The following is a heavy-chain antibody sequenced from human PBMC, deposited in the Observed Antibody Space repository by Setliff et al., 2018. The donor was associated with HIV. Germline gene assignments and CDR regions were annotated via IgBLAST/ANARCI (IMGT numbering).Heavy chain of an antibody. CDR1: GFTFSSYE. D-gene: IGHD6-19*01. CDR3: ASGGWSNAPRDL. CDR2: ISSSGSIT. J-gene: IGHJ5*02. Sequence: GGSLRLSCAASGFTFSSYEMNWVRQAPGKGLEWVSYISSSGSITYYADSVKGRFTISRDNAKNSLYLQMNSLRDEDTAVYYCASGGWSNAPRDLWGQGTLVTVSS. V-gene: IGHV3-48*03.